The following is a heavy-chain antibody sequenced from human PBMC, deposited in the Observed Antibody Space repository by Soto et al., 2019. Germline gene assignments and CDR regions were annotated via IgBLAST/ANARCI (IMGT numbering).Heavy chain of an antibody. Sequence: QVQLQQWGAGLLKPSETLSLTCAVYGGSFSGYYWSWIRQPPGKGLEWIGEINHSGSTNYNPSLKRRVTISVDTSKNQFSLKLSSVTAADTAVYYCARGYSGHVPLRNWGQGTLVTVSS. CDR2: INHSGST. J-gene: IGHJ4*02. CDR1: GGSFSGYY. D-gene: IGHD5-12*01. CDR3: ARGYSGHVPLRN. V-gene: IGHV4-34*01.